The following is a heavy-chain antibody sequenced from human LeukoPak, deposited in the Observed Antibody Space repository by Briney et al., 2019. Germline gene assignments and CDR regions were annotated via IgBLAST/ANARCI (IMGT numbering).Heavy chain of an antibody. V-gene: IGHV4-59*01. CDR2: IYYSGGT. CDR1: GGSISTYY. Sequence: SETLSLTCTVSGGSISTYYWSWIRQPPGKGLEWIGYIYYSGGTNYNPSLKSRVTISVATSKNQFSLKLRSVTAADTAVYYCARDPSGSFFNWFDPWGQGTLVTVSS. CDR3: ARDPSGSFFNWFDP. J-gene: IGHJ5*02. D-gene: IGHD1-26*01.